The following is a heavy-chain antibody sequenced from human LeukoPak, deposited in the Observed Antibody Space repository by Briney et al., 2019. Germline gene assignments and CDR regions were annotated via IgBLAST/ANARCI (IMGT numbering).Heavy chain of an antibody. V-gene: IGHV3-30*02. D-gene: IGHD1-14*01. CDR2: VRYDGSDK. Sequence: WGAPRISCIASGFTLRPPGMHRGRQPPGQGVGWGGFVRYDGSDKYYADSVKGRFTVSRDNSNNALDLQMNTLTVEDTAVYYCARALSSTGGSYYFDPWGQGTLVTVSS. J-gene: IGHJ4*02. CDR1: GFTLRPPG. CDR3: ARALSSTGGSYYFDP.